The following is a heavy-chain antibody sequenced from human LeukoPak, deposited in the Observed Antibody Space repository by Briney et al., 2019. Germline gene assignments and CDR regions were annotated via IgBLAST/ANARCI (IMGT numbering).Heavy chain of an antibody. CDR2: IETDGTYT. V-gene: IGHV3-74*01. Sequence: GGSLRLSCAASGFTFSRYWMHWVRQAPGEGLVWVSRIETDGTYTSNADSVKGRFTISRDNAKSTLYLHMKSLRVEDTAVYYCVADLGDYADFWGQGTLVTVSS. J-gene: IGHJ4*02. CDR3: VADLGDYADF. CDR1: GFTFSRYW.